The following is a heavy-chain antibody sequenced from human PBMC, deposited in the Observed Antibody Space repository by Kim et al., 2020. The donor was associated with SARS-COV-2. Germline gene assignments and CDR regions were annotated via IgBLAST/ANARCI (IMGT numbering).Heavy chain of an antibody. J-gene: IGHJ4*02. CDR3: AAPGYYGDYPLDY. CDR2: ISYDGSNK. CDR1: GFTFSSYG. D-gene: IGHD4-17*01. V-gene: IGHV3-33*05. Sequence: GGSLRLSCAASGFTFSSYGMHWVRRAPGKGLEWVAVISYDGSNKYYSDSVKGRFTISRDNSKNTLYLQMNSLRAEDTAVYYCAAPGYYGDYPLDYWGQGTLVTVSS.